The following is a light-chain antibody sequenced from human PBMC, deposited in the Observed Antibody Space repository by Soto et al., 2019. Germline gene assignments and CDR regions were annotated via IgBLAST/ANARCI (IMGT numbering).Light chain of an antibody. V-gene: IGKV1-39*01. CDR2: GTS. J-gene: IGKJ1*01. CDR1: QSIRTY. Sequence: DVPLTQSPSSLSASIGDRVTITCRASQSIRTYLNWYQERTGKAPKLLIYGTSTLRTGVPSRFSGSASGTEFTLTITNLQPEDFATYYCQQSHRTPWTFGPGTRLEFK. CDR3: QQSHRTPWT.